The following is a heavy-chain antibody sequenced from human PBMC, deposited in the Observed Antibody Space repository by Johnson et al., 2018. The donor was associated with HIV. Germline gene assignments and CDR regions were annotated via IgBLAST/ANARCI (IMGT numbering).Heavy chain of an antibody. D-gene: IGHD1-26*01. V-gene: IGHV3-23*04. Sequence: VQLVESGGGLVKPGGSLRLSCAASGFTFSDYYMSWIRQAPGKGLEWVSAISGSGGSTYYADSVKGRFTISRDNSKTTLYLQMNSLRAEDTAVYYCARGWELQVLDIWGQGTMVTVSS. J-gene: IGHJ3*02. CDR1: GFTFSDYY. CDR3: ARGWELQVLDI. CDR2: ISGSGGST.